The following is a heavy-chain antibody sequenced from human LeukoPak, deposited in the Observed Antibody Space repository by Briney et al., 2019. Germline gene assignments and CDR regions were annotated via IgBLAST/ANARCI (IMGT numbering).Heavy chain of an antibody. CDR3: AKSSVGQWLIYYFDY. CDR2: ISANGGST. Sequence: GGSLRLSCAASGFTFSNYAMSWVRQAPGKGLEWVSAISANGGSTYYADSVKGRFTISRDNSKNTLYLQMNGLRAEDTAVYYCAKSSVGQWLIYYFDYWGQGTLVTVSS. V-gene: IGHV3-23*01. CDR1: GFTFSNYA. J-gene: IGHJ4*02. D-gene: IGHD3-22*01.